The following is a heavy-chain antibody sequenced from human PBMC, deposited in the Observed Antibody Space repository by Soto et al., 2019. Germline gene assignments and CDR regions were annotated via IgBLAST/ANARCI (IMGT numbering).Heavy chain of an antibody. J-gene: IGHJ6*02. CDR1: GYSFTGYW. D-gene: IGHD5-18*01. CDR2: IYPGDSDT. Sequence: GESLKISCKGSGYSFTGYWIGWVRQMPGKGLESMGIIYPGDSDTRYSPSFQGHVTISADKSITTAYLQWSSLKASDTAMYYCARHLPDVETDGMDVWGQGTTVTVSS. CDR3: ARHLPDVETDGMDV. V-gene: IGHV5-51*01.